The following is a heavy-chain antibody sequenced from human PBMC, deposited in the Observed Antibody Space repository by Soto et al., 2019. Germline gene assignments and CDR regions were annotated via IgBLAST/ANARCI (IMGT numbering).Heavy chain of an antibody. Sequence: EVQLLESGGGLVQPGGSLRLSCAASGFTFSSYAMSWVRQAPGKGLDWVSAISGSAGSTYYADSVKGRFTISRDNSKNTMYLQMNNLRADDTAVFYCAKKCPYCSGGSCYFDYYYFYMDFWGKGTPVT. J-gene: IGHJ6*03. CDR3: AKKCPYCSGGSCYFDYYYFYMDF. CDR2: ISGSAGST. V-gene: IGHV3-23*01. D-gene: IGHD2-15*01. CDR1: GFTFSSYA.